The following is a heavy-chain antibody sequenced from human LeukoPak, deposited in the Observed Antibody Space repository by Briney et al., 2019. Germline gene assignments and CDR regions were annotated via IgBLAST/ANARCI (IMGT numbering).Heavy chain of an antibody. CDR1: GGSVSSGSYY. V-gene: IGHV4-61*01. Sequence: PSETLSLTCTVSGGSVSSGSYYWSWIRQPPGKGLEWIGYIYYSGSTNYNPSLKSRVTISVDTSKNQFSLKLSSVTAADTAVYYCASSAWQWLVPYYYYGMDVWGQGTTVTVSS. CDR3: ASSAWQWLVPYYYYGMDV. D-gene: IGHD6-19*01. CDR2: IYYSGST. J-gene: IGHJ6*02.